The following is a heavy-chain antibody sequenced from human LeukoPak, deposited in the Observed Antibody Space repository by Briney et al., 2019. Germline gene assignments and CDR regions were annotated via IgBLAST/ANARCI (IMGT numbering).Heavy chain of an antibody. CDR2: VYYTGRT. J-gene: IGHJ4*02. D-gene: IGHD3-10*01. CDR3: ARDSNRYGSGSYFLLDY. CDR1: AGSVSNSDFH. Sequence: SETLSLTCTVSAGSVSNSDFHWGWVRQTPWRGLEWIGSVYYTGRTDYTPSFQSRVTVSVDTSKNQFSLRLRSVTAADTAFYYCARDSNRYGSGSYFLLDYWGQGILVTVSS. V-gene: IGHV4-39*07.